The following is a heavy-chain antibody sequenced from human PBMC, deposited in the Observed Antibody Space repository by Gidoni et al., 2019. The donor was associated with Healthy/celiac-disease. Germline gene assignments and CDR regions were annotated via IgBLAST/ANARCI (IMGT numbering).Heavy chain of an antibody. CDR3: ARHKYYDIRSGPLPHYFDY. V-gene: IGHV4-39*01. CDR1: GGSIISSSYY. CDR2: ISYSGST. Sequence: QLQLQESSPGLVKPPETLSPTCTVSGGSIISSSYYWGWIRQPPGKGLEWIGSISYSGSTYYNPSLKSRVTISVDTSKNQFSLKLSSVTAADTAVYYCARHKYYDIRSGPLPHYFDYWGQGTLVTVSS. D-gene: IGHD3-3*01. J-gene: IGHJ4*02.